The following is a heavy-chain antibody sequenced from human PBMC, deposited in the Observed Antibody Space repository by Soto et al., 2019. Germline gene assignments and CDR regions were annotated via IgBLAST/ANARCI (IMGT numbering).Heavy chain of an antibody. V-gene: IGHV5-51*01. Sequence: TGESLKISCKGSGYIFANDWIAWVRQMPGKGLEWMGMIFPGDSDTRCSPSFQGQVTISVDKSINTAYLQWSSLKASDTAIYFCARRVAAHPYFDYWGQGALVTVSS. J-gene: IGHJ4*02. CDR3: ARRVAAHPYFDY. CDR2: IFPGDSDT. CDR1: GYIFANDW. D-gene: IGHD2-15*01.